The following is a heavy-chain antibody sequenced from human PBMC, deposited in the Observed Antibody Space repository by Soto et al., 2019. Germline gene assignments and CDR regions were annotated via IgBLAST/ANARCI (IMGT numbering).Heavy chain of an antibody. CDR1: GGSISSYY. J-gene: IGHJ3*02. Sequence: SETLSLTCTVSGGSISSYYWSWIRQPPGKGLEWIGYIYYSGSTNYNPSLKSRVTISVDTSKNQFSLKLSSVTFADRVLFYCARQQWLVLNAFVIWGKGTRATVS. D-gene: IGHD6-19*01. CDR2: IYYSGST. V-gene: IGHV4-59*01. CDR3: ARQQWLVLNAFVI.